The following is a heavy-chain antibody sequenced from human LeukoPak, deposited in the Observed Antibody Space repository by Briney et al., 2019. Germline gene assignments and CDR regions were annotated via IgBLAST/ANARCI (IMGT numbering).Heavy chain of an antibody. CDR1: GGSISSYY. Sequence: PSETLSLTCTVSGGSISSYYWSWIRQPPGKGLEWIGYIYYSGSTNYNPSFKSRVTISVDTSKNRFSLKMTSVTAADTAVYYCARGGYSYGYDDDFEYWGQGILVTVSS. J-gene: IGHJ4*02. CDR2: IYYSGST. V-gene: IGHV4-59*01. D-gene: IGHD5-18*01. CDR3: ARGGYSYGYDDDFEY.